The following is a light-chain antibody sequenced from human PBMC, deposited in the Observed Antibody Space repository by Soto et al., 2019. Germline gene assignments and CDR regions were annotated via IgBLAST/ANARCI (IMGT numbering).Light chain of an antibody. CDR1: QDIKNY. J-gene: IGKJ2*02. CDR2: DAS. V-gene: IGKV1-33*01. CDR3: QQFDSVPWT. Sequence: IQMTQSPSSLSTSVGDRVTITCQASQDIKNYLIWYQQKPGKAPKLLIYDASTLGTGVSSRFSGSGSGTHFTLTISSLQPEDIAKYYCQQFDSVPWTFGQGTKLEMK.